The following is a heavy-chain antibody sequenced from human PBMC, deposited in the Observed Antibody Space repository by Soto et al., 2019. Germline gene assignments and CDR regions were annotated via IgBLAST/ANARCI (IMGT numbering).Heavy chain of an antibody. V-gene: IGHV4-30-4*01. CDR2: LYYSGGT. CDR1: GGSISSGDYY. Sequence: QVQLQESGPGLVKPSQTLSLTCTVSGGSISSGDYYWSWIRQLPGKGLEWIGYLYYSGGTYSNPSLQSRVTISVDTSKNQFSLKLSSVTAADTAVYYCASSITAPEYNWFDPWGQGSLVTVSS. D-gene: IGHD3-10*01. CDR3: ASSITAPEYNWFDP. J-gene: IGHJ5*02.